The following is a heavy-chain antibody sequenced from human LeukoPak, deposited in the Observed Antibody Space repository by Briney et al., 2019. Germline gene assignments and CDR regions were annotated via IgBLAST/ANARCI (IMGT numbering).Heavy chain of an antibody. CDR2: IYYSGST. D-gene: IGHD5-12*01. Sequence: MSSETLSLTCTVSGGSISSSSYYWGWIRQPPGKGLEWIGSIYYSGSTYYNPSLKSRVTISVDTSKNQFSLKLSSVTAADTAVYYCARDFRKVATISGDYYYGMDVWGQGTTVTVSS. CDR1: GGSISSSSYY. CDR3: ARDFRKVATISGDYYYGMDV. V-gene: IGHV4-39*07. J-gene: IGHJ6*02.